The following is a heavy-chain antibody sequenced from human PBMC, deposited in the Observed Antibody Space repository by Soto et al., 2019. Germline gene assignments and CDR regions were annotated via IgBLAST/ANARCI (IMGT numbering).Heavy chain of an antibody. CDR2: IWYDGSNK. D-gene: IGHD3-22*01. J-gene: IGHJ4*02. Sequence: GGSLRLSCAASGFTFSSYGMHWVRQAPGKGLEWVAVIWYDGSNKYYADSVKGRFTISRDNSKNTLYLQMNSLRAEDTAVYYCARDSSHNYYDSSGTLDYWGQGTLVTVSS. V-gene: IGHV3-33*01. CDR1: GFTFSSYG. CDR3: ARDSSHNYYDSSGTLDY.